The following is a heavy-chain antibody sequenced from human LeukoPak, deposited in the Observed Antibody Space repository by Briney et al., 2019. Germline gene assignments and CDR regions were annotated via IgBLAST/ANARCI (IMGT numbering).Heavy chain of an antibody. V-gene: IGHV1-2*06. CDR1: GYTFTGYY. CDR3: ARAKEVSGTTFDY. J-gene: IGHJ4*02. CDR2: INPNSGGT. D-gene: IGHD1-1*01. Sequence: ASVKVSCKASGYTFTGYYMHWVRQAPGQGLEWMGRINPNSGGTNYAQKFQGRVTMTRDTSISTAYMELSRLRSDDTAVYYCARAKEVSGTTFDYWGQGTLVTVSS.